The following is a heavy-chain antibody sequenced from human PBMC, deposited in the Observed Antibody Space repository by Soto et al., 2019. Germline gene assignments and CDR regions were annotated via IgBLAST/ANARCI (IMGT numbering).Heavy chain of an antibody. CDR2: IKQDGSEK. D-gene: IGHD3-9*01. V-gene: IGHV3-7*01. CDR3: ARGLRHYDILTGYIPLDY. Sequence: VQLVESGGGLVQPGGSLRLSCAASGFTFSSYWMSWVRQAPGKGLEWVANIKQDGSEKYYVDSVKGRFTISRDNAKNSLYLQMNSLRAEDTAVYYCARGLRHYDILTGYIPLDYWGQGTLVTVSS. J-gene: IGHJ4*02. CDR1: GFTFSSYW.